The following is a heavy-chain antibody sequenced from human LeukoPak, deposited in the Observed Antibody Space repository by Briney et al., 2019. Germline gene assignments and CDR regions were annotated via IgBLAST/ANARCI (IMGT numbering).Heavy chain of an antibody. CDR3: ARISSSWYYY. V-gene: IGHV1-2*02. CDR1: GGTFSSYA. CDR2: INPNSGGT. J-gene: IGHJ4*02. Sequence: GASVKVSCKASGGTFSSYAISWVRQAPGQGLEWMGWINPNSGGTNYAQKFQGRVTMTRDTSISTAYMELSRLRFDDTAVYYCARISSSWYYYWGQGTLVTVSS. D-gene: IGHD6-13*01.